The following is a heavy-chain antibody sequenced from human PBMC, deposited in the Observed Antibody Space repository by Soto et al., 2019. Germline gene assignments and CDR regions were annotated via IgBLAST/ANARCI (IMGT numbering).Heavy chain of an antibody. CDR3: ARRYCSGGSCCLDY. CDR2: IYYSGST. V-gene: IGHV4-30-4*01. CDR1: GGSISSGDYY. D-gene: IGHD2-15*01. J-gene: IGHJ4*02. Sequence: PSETLSLTCTVSGGSISSGDYYWSWIRQPPGKGLEWIGYIYYSGSTYYNPSLKSRVTISVDTSKNQFSLKLSSVTAADTAVYYCARRYCSGGSCCLDYWGQGTLVTVSS.